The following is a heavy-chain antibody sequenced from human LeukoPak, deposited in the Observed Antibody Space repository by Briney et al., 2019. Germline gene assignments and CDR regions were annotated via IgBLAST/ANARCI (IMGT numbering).Heavy chain of an antibody. CDR2: IYSGGST. CDR1: GFTFSSYE. V-gene: IGHV3-53*01. Sequence: GGSLRLSCAASGFTFSSYEMNWVRQAPGKGLEWVSVIYSGGSTYYADSVKGRFTIPRDNSKNTLYLQMNSLRAEDTAVYYCARDPLGYCSGGSCGDWGQGTLVTVSS. J-gene: IGHJ4*02. D-gene: IGHD2-15*01. CDR3: ARDPLGYCSGGSCGD.